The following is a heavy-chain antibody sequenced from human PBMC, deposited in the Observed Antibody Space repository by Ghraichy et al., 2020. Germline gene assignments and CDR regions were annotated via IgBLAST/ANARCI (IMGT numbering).Heavy chain of an antibody. CDR3: TTDDGVWYDY. J-gene: IGHJ4*02. V-gene: IGHV3-15*01. CDR1: GFTFSNAW. CDR2: IKSKTDGGTT. Sequence: GSLRLSCAASGFTFSNAWMSRVRQAPGKGLEWVGRIKSKTDGGTTDYAAPVKGRFTISRDDSKNTLYLQRNSMKTEDTAVYYCTTDDGVWYDYWGQGTLVTVSS. D-gene: IGHD6-19*01.